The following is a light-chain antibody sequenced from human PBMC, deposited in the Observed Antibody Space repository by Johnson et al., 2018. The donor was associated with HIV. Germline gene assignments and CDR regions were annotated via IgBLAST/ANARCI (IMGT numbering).Light chain of an antibody. Sequence: QSVLTQPPSVSAAPGQKVTISCSGSNSNIGNNYVSWYQQVPGTAPKLLIYENNKRPSGIPDRFSGSKSGTSATLGITGLQTGDDADYYCGTWDSSLSVYVFGTGTRVTVL. CDR1: NSNIGNNY. J-gene: IGLJ1*01. V-gene: IGLV1-51*02. CDR2: ENN. CDR3: GTWDSSLSVYV.